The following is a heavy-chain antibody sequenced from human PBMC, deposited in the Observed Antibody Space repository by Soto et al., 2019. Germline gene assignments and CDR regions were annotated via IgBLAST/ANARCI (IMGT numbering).Heavy chain of an antibody. D-gene: IGHD2-2*01. CDR3: ARDPQPAAIYLVYYGMDV. CDR1: GYTFTSYG. J-gene: IGHJ6*02. CDR2: ISAYNGNT. V-gene: IGHV1-18*01. Sequence: RASVKVSCKASGYTFTSYGISWVRQAPGQGLEWMGWISAYNGNTNYAQKLQGRVTMTTDESTSTAYMELSSLRSEDTAVYYCARDPQPAAIYLVYYGMDVWGQGTTVTVSS.